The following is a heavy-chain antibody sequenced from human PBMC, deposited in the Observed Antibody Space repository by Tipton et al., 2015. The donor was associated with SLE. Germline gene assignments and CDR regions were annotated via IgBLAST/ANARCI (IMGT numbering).Heavy chain of an antibody. V-gene: IGHV3-43D*03. CDR1: GFTFDDYA. D-gene: IGHD2-15*01. J-gene: IGHJ3*02. CDR3: ARDLSEDRDAFDI. CDR2: ISWDGGST. Sequence: SLRLSCAASGFTFDDYAMHWVRQAPGKGLEWVSLISWDGGSTYYADSVKGRFTISRDNSKNSLYLQMNSLRAEDTALYYCARDLSEDRDAFDIWGQGTMVTVSS.